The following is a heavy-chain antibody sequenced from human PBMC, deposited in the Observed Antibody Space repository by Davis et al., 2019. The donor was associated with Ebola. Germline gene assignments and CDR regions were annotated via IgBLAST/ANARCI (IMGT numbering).Heavy chain of an antibody. J-gene: IGHJ5*02. CDR3: ARESRKTWFDP. D-gene: IGHD2-2*01. V-gene: IGHV1-69*10. CDR1: GGTFSSYA. Sequence: SVRVSCKASGGTFSSYAISWVRQAPGQGLEWMGGIIPIFGIANYAQKFQGRVTITANKTTSTAYMELSSLRSEDTAVYYCARESRKTWFDPWGQGTLVTVSS. CDR2: IIPIFGIA.